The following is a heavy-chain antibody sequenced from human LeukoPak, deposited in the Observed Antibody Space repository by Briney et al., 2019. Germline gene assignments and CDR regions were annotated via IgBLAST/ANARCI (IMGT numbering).Heavy chain of an antibody. J-gene: IGHJ4*02. Sequence: SETLSLTCTVSGASISSYYWSWIRQPPGKGLEWIGCIYYSGYTNYNPSLKSRVTMSVDTSKNQFSLKVSSVTAADTAVYCCARDPGPYCTTTSCYVDYWGRGTLVTVSS. CDR3: ARDPGPYCTTTSCYVDY. V-gene: IGHV4-59*01. D-gene: IGHD2-2*01. CDR2: IYYSGYT. CDR1: GASISSYY.